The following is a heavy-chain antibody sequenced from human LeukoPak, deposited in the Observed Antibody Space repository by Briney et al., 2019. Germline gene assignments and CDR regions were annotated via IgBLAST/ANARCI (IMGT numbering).Heavy chain of an antibody. Sequence: PGGSLRLSCAASGFTVSSNSMSWVRQAPGKGLEWVSIIYSGGNTFYADSVKGRFTISRDSSKNTLYLQMDRLRAEDTAVYYCARELGGDRDYWGQGTLVIVSS. CDR3: ARELGGDRDY. CDR2: IYSGGNT. V-gene: IGHV3-53*01. CDR1: GFTVSSNS. D-gene: IGHD2-21*02. J-gene: IGHJ4*02.